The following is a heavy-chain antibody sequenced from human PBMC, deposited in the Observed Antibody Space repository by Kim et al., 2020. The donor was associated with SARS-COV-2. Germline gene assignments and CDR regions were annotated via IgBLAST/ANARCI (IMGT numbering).Heavy chain of an antibody. J-gene: IGHJ5*02. Sequence: DPVTGRFTISRDNSKNTLYLQMNSLRAEDTAVYYCARPPYGSGSYHWFDPWGQGTLVTVSS. V-gene: IGHV3-23*01. D-gene: IGHD3-10*01. CDR3: ARPPYGSGSYHWFDP.